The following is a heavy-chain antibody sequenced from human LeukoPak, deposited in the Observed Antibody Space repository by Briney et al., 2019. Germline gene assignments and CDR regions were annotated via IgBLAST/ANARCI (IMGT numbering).Heavy chain of an antibody. J-gene: IGHJ4*02. Sequence: ASLKVCCKASGYTFTSYGISWGRQAPGQGLEWMGWISAYNGNTNYAQKLQGRVTMTTDTSTSTAYMELRSLRSDDTAVYYCARDSVGVAGTLDWGQGTLVTVSS. CDR1: GYTFTSYG. CDR3: ARDSVGVAGTLD. V-gene: IGHV1-18*04. CDR2: ISAYNGNT. D-gene: IGHD6-19*01.